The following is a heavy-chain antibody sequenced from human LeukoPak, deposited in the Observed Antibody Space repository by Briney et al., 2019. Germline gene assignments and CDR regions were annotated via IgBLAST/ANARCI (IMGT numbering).Heavy chain of an antibody. V-gene: IGHV3-23*01. D-gene: IGHD6-19*01. Sequence: QSGGSLRLSWAAPGFTFSSYAMSWVGQAPGKGLEWVSAISGSGGSTYYADSVKGRFTISRDNSKSTLYLQMNSLRAEDTAVYYCAKYAAVAGWTYGYWGQGTLVTVSS. CDR2: ISGSGGST. J-gene: IGHJ4*02. CDR3: AKYAAVAGWTYGY. CDR1: GFTFSSYA.